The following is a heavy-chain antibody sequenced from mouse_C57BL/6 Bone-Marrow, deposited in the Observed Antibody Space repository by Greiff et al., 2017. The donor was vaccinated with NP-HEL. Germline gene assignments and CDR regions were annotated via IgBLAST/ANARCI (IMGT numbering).Heavy chain of an antibody. CDR1: GFSFTGYY. V-gene: IGHV1-42*01. Sequence: EVKLMESGPELVKPGASVKISCKASGFSFTGYYMNWVKQSPEKSLEWIGEINPSTGGTTYNQKFKAKATLTVDKSSSTAYMQLKSLTSEDSAVYYCARPNYYGSSYGYYAMDYWGQGTSVTVSS. CDR3: ARPNYYGSSYGYYAMDY. D-gene: IGHD1-1*01. J-gene: IGHJ4*01. CDR2: INPSTGGT.